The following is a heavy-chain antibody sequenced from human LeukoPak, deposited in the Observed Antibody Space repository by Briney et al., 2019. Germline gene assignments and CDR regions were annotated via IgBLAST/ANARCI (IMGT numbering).Heavy chain of an antibody. CDR3: AKPGRPFYSYGYDTPDY. J-gene: IGHJ4*02. CDR2: ISYDGSNK. V-gene: IGHV3-30*18. D-gene: IGHD5-18*01. Sequence: PGGSLRLSCAASGFTFSSYGMHWVRQAPGKGLEWVAVISYDGSNKYYADSVKGRFTISRDNSKNTLYLQMNSLRAEDTAVYYCAKPGRPFYSYGYDTPDYWGQGTLVAVSS. CDR1: GFTFSSYG.